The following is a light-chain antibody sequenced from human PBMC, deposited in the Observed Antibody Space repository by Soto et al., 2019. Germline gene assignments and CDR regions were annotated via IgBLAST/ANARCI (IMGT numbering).Light chain of an antibody. CDR1: QSVSSSC. CDR3: QQYGSSLL. J-gene: IGKJ4*01. CDR2: GAS. V-gene: IGKV3-20*01. Sequence: EIVLTQSPGTLSLSPGERATLSCRASQSVSSSCLAWYQQKPGQAPRLLIYGASSRATGIPDRFSGSGSGTDFTLTISRLEPEDFAVYYCQQYGSSLLFGGGTKVEIK.